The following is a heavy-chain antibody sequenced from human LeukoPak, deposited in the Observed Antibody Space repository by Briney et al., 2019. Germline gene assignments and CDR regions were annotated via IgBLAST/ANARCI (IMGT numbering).Heavy chain of an antibody. CDR1: GFTFSSYS. V-gene: IGHV3-48*04. D-gene: IGHD2-2*01. J-gene: IGHJ4*02. CDR3: ARDGVRYCSSTSCYLDY. CDR2: ISSSSSTI. Sequence: GGSLRLSCAASGFTFSSYSMNWVRQAPGKGLEWVSYISSSSSTIYYADSVKGRFTISRGNAKNSLYLQMNSLRAEDTAVYYCARDGVRYCSSTSCYLDYWGQGTLVTVSS.